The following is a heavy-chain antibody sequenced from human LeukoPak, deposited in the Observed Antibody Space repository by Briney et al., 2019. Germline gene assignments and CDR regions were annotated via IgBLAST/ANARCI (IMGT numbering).Heavy chain of an antibody. CDR1: GGTFSSYA. V-gene: IGHV1-69*04. J-gene: IGHJ5*02. D-gene: IGHD2-2*01. CDR2: IIPILGLA. CDR3: ARVGGVVPAAIAWFDP. Sequence: GASVKVSCKASGGTFSSYAISWVRQAPGQGLEWMGRIIPILGLANYAQKFQGRVTITADKSTSTAYMELSSLRSEDTAVYYCARVGGVVPAAIAWFDPWGQGTLVTVSS.